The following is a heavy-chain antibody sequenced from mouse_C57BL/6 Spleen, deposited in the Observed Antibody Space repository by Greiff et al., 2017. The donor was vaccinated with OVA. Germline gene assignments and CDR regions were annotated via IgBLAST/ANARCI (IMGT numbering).Heavy chain of an antibody. V-gene: IGHV1-64*01. CDR3: ARDTTGPWFAY. Sequence: QVQLQQPGAELVKPGASVKLSCKASGYTFTSYWMHWVKQRPGQGLEWIGMIHPNSGGTNYNEKFRGRATLTVTKSSGTAYMQLSSLTSEDSAVYYCARDTTGPWFAYWGQGTLVTVSA. CDR1: GYTFTSYW. J-gene: IGHJ3*01. D-gene: IGHD1-1*01. CDR2: IHPNSGGT.